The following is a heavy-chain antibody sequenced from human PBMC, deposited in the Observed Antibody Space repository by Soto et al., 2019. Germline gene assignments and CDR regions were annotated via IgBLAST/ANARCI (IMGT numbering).Heavy chain of an antibody. J-gene: IGHJ4*02. V-gene: IGHV3-7*01. CDR3: ARSNRLRPANPDY. D-gene: IGHD5-12*01. CDR1: GFTFSSYW. Sequence: EVQLVESGGGLVQPGGSLRLSCAASGFTFSSYWMSWVRQAPGKGLEWVANIKQDGSEKYYVDSVKGRFTISRDNAKNSLYLQMNSLRAEDTAVYYCARSNRLRPANPDYWGQGTLVTVSS. CDR2: IKQDGSEK.